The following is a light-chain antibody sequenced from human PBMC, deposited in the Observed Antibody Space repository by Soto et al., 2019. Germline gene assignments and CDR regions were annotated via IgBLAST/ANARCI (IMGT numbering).Light chain of an antibody. J-gene: IGLJ1*01. CDR2: DVT. V-gene: IGLV2-14*03. CDR1: SSDVGGYNY. CDR3: SSYTTSSTYV. Sequence: QSALTQPASVSGCPGQSITISCTGTSSDVGGYNYVSWYQQHPGKAPKLMIYDVTNRPSGVSNRFSGSKSGYTASLTISGLQAEDEADYYCSSYTTSSTYVFGTGTKVTVL.